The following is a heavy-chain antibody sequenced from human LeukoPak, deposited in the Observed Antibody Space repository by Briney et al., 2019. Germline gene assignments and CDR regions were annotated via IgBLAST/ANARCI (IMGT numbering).Heavy chain of an antibody. D-gene: IGHD2-15*01. CDR2: IRYDGSNK. CDR3: AKDIGSNYYYYMDV. CDR1: AFTFSSYG. J-gene: IGHJ6*03. V-gene: IGHV3-30*02. Sequence: GGSLRLSCAASAFTFSSYGMHWLRQAPGKGLEGVAFIRYDGSNKYYADSVKGRFTISRDNSKNTLYLQMNSMRVEDTAVYYCAKDIGSNYYYYMDVWGKGTTVTISS.